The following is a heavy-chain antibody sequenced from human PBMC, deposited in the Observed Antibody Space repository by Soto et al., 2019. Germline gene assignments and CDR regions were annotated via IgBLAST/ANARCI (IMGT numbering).Heavy chain of an antibody. D-gene: IGHD5-18*01. Sequence: GGSLRLSCAASGFTFSSYAMSWVRQAPGKGLEWVSVISASGGSTYYAASVKGRFTISRDNSKNTLYLQTNSLRSEDTAVYYCATDAHRSSMVTGYYFDYWGQGTLVTVSS. V-gene: IGHV3-23*01. CDR1: GFTFSSYA. CDR3: ATDAHRSSMVTGYYFDY. J-gene: IGHJ4*02. CDR2: ISASGGST.